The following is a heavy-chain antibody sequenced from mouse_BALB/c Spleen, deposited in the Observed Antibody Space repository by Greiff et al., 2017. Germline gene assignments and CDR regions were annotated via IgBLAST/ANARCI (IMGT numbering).Heavy chain of an antibody. CDR1: GYTFTDSY. CDR2: INPNNGDT. J-gene: IGHJ3*01. Sequence: VQLQQSGPELVKPGASVKMSCKASGYTFTDSYMQWVKQSHGQSLEWIGDINPNNGDTFYNQKFKGKATMTVDKSSSTAYMQLNSLTSEDSAVYYCARADEGWFAYWGQGTLVTVSA. V-gene: IGHV1-26*01. CDR3: ARADEGWFAY.